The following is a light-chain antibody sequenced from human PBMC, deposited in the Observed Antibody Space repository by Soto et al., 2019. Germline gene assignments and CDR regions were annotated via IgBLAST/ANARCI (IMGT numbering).Light chain of an antibody. CDR2: DAS. V-gene: IGKV3-20*01. CDR1: QNVNSN. CDR3: QHYGNSHLT. J-gene: IGKJ4*01. Sequence: EIVMTQSPATLSVSPGERATLSCRASQNVNSNLAWYQQKPGQAPRLLMSDASSRAAGIPDRFSGSGSGTDFTLTISSLEPEDFAVYYCQHYGNSHLTFGGGTKVDIK.